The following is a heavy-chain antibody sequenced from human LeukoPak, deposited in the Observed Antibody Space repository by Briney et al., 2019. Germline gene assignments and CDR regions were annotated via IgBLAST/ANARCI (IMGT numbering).Heavy chain of an antibody. CDR1: GFTFSSYA. J-gene: IGHJ5*02. CDR3: AKTDSSSWYVSNWFDP. CDR2: ISGSGGST. V-gene: IGHV3-23*01. D-gene: IGHD6-13*01. Sequence: GGSLRLSCAASGFTFSSYAMSWVRQAPGKGLEWVSAISGSGGSTYYADSVKGRFTISRNKSKNTLYLQMNSLRGEDTAVDYCAKTDSSSWYVSNWFDPWGQGTLVTVSS.